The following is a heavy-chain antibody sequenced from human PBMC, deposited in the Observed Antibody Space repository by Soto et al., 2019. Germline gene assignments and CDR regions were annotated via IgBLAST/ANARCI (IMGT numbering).Heavy chain of an antibody. V-gene: IGHV1-58*01. D-gene: IGHD6-19*01. CDR1: GFTFTSSA. Sequence: SVKVSCKASGFTFTSSAVQWVRQARGQRLEWIGWIVVGSGNTNYAQKFQERVTITRDMSTSTAYMELSSLRSEYTAVYYCAADSRGIAVADDAFDIWGQGTMVTVSS. J-gene: IGHJ3*02. CDR3: AADSRGIAVADDAFDI. CDR2: IVVGSGNT.